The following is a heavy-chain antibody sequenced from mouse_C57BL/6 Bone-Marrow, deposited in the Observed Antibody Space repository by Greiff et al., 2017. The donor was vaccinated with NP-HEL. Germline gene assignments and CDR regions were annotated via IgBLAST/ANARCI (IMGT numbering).Heavy chain of an antibody. Sequence: QVQLQQPGAELVRPGSSVKLSCKASGYTFTSYWMDWVKQRPGQGLEWIGNIYPSDSETHYNQKFKDKATLTVDKSSSTAYMQLSSLTSEDSAVYYCARGSYYGYDEGFWYFDVWGTGTTVTVSS. V-gene: IGHV1-61*01. D-gene: IGHD2-2*01. CDR2: IYPSDSET. CDR3: ARGSYYGYDEGFWYFDV. J-gene: IGHJ1*03. CDR1: GYTFTSYW.